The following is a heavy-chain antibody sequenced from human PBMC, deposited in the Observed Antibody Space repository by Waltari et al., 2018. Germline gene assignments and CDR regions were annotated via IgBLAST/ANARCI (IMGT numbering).Heavy chain of an antibody. CDR2: INPTGGST. V-gene: IGHV1-46*01. CDR1: GSVFTSYY. CDR3: ASHTYCGGDCFGYFQH. J-gene: IGHJ1*01. Sequence: QVQLVQSGAEVKKPEASVKVSCRASGSVFTSYYFNWVRQATGQGLEWMGIINPTGGSTSYSQKFQGRVTMTRDTSTTTVFMELSRLRSEDTAVYYCASHTYCGGDCFGYFQHWGQGTLVTVSS. D-gene: IGHD2-21*01.